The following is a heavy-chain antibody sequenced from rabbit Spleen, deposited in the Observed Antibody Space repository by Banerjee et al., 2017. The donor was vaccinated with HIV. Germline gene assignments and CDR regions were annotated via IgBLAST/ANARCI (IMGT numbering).Heavy chain of an antibody. D-gene: IGHD8-1*01. CDR3: ARDTGSSFSSYGMDL. CDR2: IAGSSSDFT. CDR1: GFSFSSSDY. V-gene: IGHV1S40*01. J-gene: IGHJ6*01. Sequence: QSLEESGGGLVQPEGSLALTCKASGFSFSSSDYICWVRQAPGKGLEWISCIAGSSSDFTYSATWAKGRFTISKTSSTTVTLQMTSLTVADTATYFCARDTGSSFSSYGMDLWARAPWSPS.